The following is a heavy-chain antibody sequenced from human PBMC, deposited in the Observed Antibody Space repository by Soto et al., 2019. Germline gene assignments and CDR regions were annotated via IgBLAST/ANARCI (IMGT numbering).Heavy chain of an antibody. J-gene: IGHJ6*02. CDR3: ARGRRAAGTNEEYYYYGMDV. V-gene: IGHV4-31*03. CDR1: GFSISSGGYY. Sequence: SETLSLTCTVSGFSISSGGYYWSWIRQHPGKGLEWIGYIYYSGSTYYNPSLKSRVTISVDTSKNQFSLKLSSVTAADTAVYYCARGRRAAGTNEEYYYYGMDVWGQGTTVTVSS. CDR2: IYYSGST. D-gene: IGHD6-13*01.